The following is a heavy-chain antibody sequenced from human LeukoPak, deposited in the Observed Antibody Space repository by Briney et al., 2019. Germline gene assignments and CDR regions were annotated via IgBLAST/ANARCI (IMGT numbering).Heavy chain of an antibody. J-gene: IGHJ4*02. CDR1: GGSISSYY. CDR3: ARGSGQYQLLNYFDY. CDR2: IYYSGST. D-gene: IGHD2-2*01. V-gene: IGHV4-59*01. Sequence: PSETLSLTCTVSGGSISSYYWSWIRQPPGEGLEWIGYIYYSGSTNYNPSLKSRVTISVDTSKNQFSLKLSSVTAADTAVYYCARGSGQYQLLNYFDYWGQGTLVTVSS.